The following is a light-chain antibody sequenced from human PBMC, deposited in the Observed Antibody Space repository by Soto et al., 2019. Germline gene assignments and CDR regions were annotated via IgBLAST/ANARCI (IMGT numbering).Light chain of an antibody. J-gene: IGKJ1*01. CDR3: QQRSNWT. Sequence: EIVLTQSPATLSLSPGERATLSCRASQSVSSYLAWYQQKPGQAPRLLIYDASTRATGIPARFSGSGSGTDFTLTISSLEPEDFAVYYCQQRSNWTFGQGTTVDIK. CDR1: QSVSSY. V-gene: IGKV3-11*01. CDR2: DAS.